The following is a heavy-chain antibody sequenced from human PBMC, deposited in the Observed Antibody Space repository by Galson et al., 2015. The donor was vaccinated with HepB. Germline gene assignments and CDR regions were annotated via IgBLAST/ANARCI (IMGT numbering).Heavy chain of an antibody. CDR3: VSQYCSSTDCSTHYYGMGV. CDR1: GLTFSNYR. V-gene: IGHV3-21*01. CDR2: ISSDGTYI. Sequence: SLRLSCAASGLTFSNYRMNWVRQAPGKGLEWVSSISSDGTYISYADSVKGRFTISRDNAKNSLFLQMSGLRAEDTAKYYCVSQYCSSTDCSTHYYGMGVWGQGTTVTVSS. D-gene: IGHD2-2*01. J-gene: IGHJ6*02.